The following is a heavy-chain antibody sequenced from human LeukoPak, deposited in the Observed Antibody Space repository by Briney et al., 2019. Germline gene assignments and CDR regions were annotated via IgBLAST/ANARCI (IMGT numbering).Heavy chain of an antibody. D-gene: IGHD3-10*01. CDR2: ISPYNGNT. J-gene: IGHJ4*02. CDR1: GYTFTSYG. V-gene: IGHV1-18*01. Sequence: ASVKVSCKASGYTFTSYGISWVRQAPGQGLEWMGWISPYNGNTKYAQKVQGRVTMTTDTSTSTAYMELRSLRSDDTAVYYCARDQTQIWFGEGLWYFDYWGQGTLVTVSS. CDR3: ARDQTQIWFGEGLWYFDY.